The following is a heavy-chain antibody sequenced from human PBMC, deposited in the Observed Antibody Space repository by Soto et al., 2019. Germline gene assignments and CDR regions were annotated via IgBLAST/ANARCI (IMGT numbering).Heavy chain of an antibody. CDR3: ARDTYYYDSSGYYSPPYYYGMDV. Sequence: GGSLRLSCAASGFTFSSYGMHWVRQAPGKGLEWVAVIWYDGSNKYYADSVKGRFTISRDNSKNTLYLQMNSLRAEDTAVYYCARDTYYYDSSGYYSPPYYYGMDVWGQGTTVTVSS. D-gene: IGHD3-22*01. V-gene: IGHV3-33*01. CDR2: IWYDGSNK. CDR1: GFTFSSYG. J-gene: IGHJ6*02.